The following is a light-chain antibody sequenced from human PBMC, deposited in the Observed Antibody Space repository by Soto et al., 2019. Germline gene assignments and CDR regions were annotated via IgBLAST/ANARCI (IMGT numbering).Light chain of an antibody. CDR3: SSYTTTRTLV. V-gene: IGLV2-14*01. CDR2: EVS. J-gene: IGLJ2*01. CDR1: SSDVGAYNY. Sequence: QAVLTQPASVSGSPGQSITISCTGTSSDVGAYNYVSWYQQHPGKGPKLMISEVSNRPSGVSDRFSGSKSGNTASLTISGLQAEDEADYYCSSYTTTRTLVFGGETKLTVL.